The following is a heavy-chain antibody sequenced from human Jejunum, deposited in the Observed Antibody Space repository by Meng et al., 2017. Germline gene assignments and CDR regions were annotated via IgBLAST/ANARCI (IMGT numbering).Heavy chain of an antibody. CDR3: AKDTLGWSDVSRYFDY. Sequence: GESLKISCAGSGFNFNNYAMNWVRQAPGKGLEWVSAISSSGGSTHYADSVKGRFTISRDNSKNTLYLQMNSLRADDTAVYYCAKDTLGWSDVSRYFDYWGQGTLVTVSS. J-gene: IGHJ4*02. D-gene: IGHD1-1*01. CDR1: GFNFNNYA. CDR2: ISSSGGST. V-gene: IGHV3-23*01.